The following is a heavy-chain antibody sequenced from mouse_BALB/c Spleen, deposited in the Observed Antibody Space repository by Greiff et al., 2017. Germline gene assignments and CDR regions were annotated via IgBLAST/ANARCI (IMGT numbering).Heavy chain of an antibody. V-gene: IGHV3-2*02. J-gene: IGHJ3*01. Sequence: VQLKESGPGLVKPSQSLSLTCTVTGYSITSDYAWNWIRQFPGNKLEWMGYISYSGSTSYNPSLKSRISITRDTSKNQFFLQLNSVTTEDTATYYCARSPWFAYWGQGTLVTVSA. CDR3: ARSPWFAY. CDR2: ISYSGST. CDR1: GYSITSDYA.